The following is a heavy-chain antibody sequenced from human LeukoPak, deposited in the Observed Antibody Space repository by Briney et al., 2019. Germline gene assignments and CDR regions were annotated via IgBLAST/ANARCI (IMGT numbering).Heavy chain of an antibody. CDR3: ARDHLAYCGGDCYSEDYYYYMDV. CDR1: GFAVSSNY. CDR2: IYSGGST. Sequence: GGSLRLSCAASGFAVSSNYMSWVRQAPGKGLEWVSVIYSGGSTYYADSVKGRFTISRDNSKNTLSLQMNSLRAEDTAVYYCARDHLAYCGGDCYSEDYYYYMDVWGKGTTVTVSS. V-gene: IGHV3-66*02. D-gene: IGHD2-21*01. J-gene: IGHJ6*03.